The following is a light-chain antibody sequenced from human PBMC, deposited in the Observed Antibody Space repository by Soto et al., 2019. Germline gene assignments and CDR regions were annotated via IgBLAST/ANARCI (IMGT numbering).Light chain of an antibody. V-gene: IGKV1-6*01. CDR3: QQYYTYST. CDR2: AAS. Sequence: AIQMTQSPSSLSASVGDRVTITCRASEGIRNDLGWYQQKPGKAPKLLIYAASSLQSGVPSRFSGSGSGTDFTLTISSLRPEDFATYHCQQYYTYSTFGQGTKVDIK. J-gene: IGKJ1*01. CDR1: EGIRND.